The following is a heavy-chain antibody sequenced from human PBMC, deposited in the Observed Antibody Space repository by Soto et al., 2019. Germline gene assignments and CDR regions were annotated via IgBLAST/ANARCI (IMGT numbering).Heavy chain of an antibody. V-gene: IGHV4-4*07. CDR1: GGSITTYY. CDR3: AIAVVDTSPRGFDY. Sequence: QVQLQEWGPGLVKPSETLSLTCTVSGGSITTYYWSWIRQPAGKGLEWIGRIYSGGSTNYNPSLRSRVTVSVDMSKNQFSLKLSSVTAADTAVYYCAIAVVDTSPRGFDYWGQGTLVTVSS. D-gene: IGHD2-15*01. J-gene: IGHJ4*02. CDR2: IYSGGST.